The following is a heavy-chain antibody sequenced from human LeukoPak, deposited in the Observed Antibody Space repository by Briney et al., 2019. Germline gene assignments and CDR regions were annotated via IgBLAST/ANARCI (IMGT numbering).Heavy chain of an antibody. Sequence: GASVKVSCKASGYTFTSYGISWVRQAPGQGLEWMGWISAYNGNTNYAQKLQGRVTMTTDTSTSTAYMELRSLRSDDTAVYYCARDQLDSGSYRTFDYWGQGTLVTVSS. J-gene: IGHJ4*02. CDR2: ISAYNGNT. D-gene: IGHD1-26*01. CDR1: GYTFTSYG. CDR3: ARDQLDSGSYRTFDY. V-gene: IGHV1-18*01.